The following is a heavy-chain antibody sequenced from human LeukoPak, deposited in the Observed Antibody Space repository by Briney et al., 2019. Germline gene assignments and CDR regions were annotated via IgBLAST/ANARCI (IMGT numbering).Heavy chain of an antibody. CDR1: GGSFSGYY. CDR3: ARRIRYYTGSGSYYSWFDP. V-gene: IGHV4-34*01. D-gene: IGHD3-10*01. Sequence: ASETLSLTCAVYGGSFSGYYWSWIRQPPGKGLEWIGEINHSGSTNYNPSLKSRVTISVDTSKNQFSLKLSPVTAADTAVYYCARRIRYYTGSGSYYSWFDPWGQGTLVTVSS. J-gene: IGHJ5*02. CDR2: INHSGST.